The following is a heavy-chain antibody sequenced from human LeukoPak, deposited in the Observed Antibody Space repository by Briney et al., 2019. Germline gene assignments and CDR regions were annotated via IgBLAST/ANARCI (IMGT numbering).Heavy chain of an antibody. J-gene: IGHJ4*02. CDR2: IYPGDSDT. CDR3: ARHKSRITMVRGVIISFSIDY. D-gene: IGHD3-10*01. CDR1: GYSFTSYW. V-gene: IGHV5-51*01. Sequence: GESLKISCKGSGYSFTSYWNGWVRQMPGKGLEWMGNIYPGDSDTRYSPSFQGQVTISADKSISTAYLQWSSLKASDTAMYYCARHKSRITMVRGVIISFSIDYWGQGTLVTVSS.